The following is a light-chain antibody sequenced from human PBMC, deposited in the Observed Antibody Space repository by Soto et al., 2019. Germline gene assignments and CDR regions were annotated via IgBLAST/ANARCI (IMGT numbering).Light chain of an antibody. CDR3: QQRSELFA. J-gene: IGKJ5*01. V-gene: IGKV3-11*01. Sequence: EVVLTQSPATLSLSPWEGSTLSCRASQSISTYLARYQQKPGQAPRLLIYDAATRATGIPARFSGSWSGADFAFTISSLEPEEFAVYYCQQRSELFAVGQGTRLEIK. CDR2: DAA. CDR1: QSISTY.